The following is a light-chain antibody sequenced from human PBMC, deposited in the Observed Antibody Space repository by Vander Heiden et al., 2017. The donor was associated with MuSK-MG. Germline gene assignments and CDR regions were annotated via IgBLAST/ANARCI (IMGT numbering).Light chain of an antibody. J-gene: IGKJ5*01. CDR3: QQRSNWRIT. CDR2: DAA. CDR1: QSVSSG. Sequence: EIVLTQSPATLSLSPGERATLSCRASQSVSSGLAWYRQKPGQAPRLLIYDAANRAPGIPPRFSGRGSGTDFTLTINSLEPEDFAVYYCQQRSNWRITFGQGTRL. V-gene: IGKV3-11*01.